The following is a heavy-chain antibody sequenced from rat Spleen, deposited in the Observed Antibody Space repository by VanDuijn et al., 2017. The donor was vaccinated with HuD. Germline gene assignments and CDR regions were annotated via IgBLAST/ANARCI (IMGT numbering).Heavy chain of an antibody. CDR3: TSFSDYAPSPFAY. CDR2: ISTRGGST. D-gene: IGHD3-2*01. J-gene: IGHJ3*01. CDR1: GFTFSNFP. V-gene: IGHV5-46*01. Sequence: EVQLVESGGDLVQPGRSVRLSCAASGFTFSNFPMAWVRQAPTKGLEWVATISTRGGSTYYRDSVKGRFTISRDNAKGTISLQMNILRSKDTATYYCTSFSDYAPSPFAYGGRGTLVTVSS.